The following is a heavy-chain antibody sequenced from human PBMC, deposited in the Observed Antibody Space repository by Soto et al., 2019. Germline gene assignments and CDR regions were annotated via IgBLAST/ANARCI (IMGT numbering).Heavy chain of an antibody. Sequence: QPWGSLRLFCAASGFTFSSYGMHWVRQAPGKGLEWVAVISYDGSNKYYADSVKGRFTISRDNSKNTLYLQMNSLRAEDTAVYYCAKSHFLEWVLNLFDYWGQGTLVT. CDR2: ISYDGSNK. CDR1: GFTFSSYG. CDR3: AKSHFLEWVLNLFDY. V-gene: IGHV3-30*18. D-gene: IGHD3-3*01. J-gene: IGHJ4*02.